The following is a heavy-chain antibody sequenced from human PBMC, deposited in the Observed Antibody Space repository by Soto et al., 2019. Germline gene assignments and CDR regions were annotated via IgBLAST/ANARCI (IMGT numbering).Heavy chain of an antibody. V-gene: IGHV1-18*04. CDR1: AYTFTSYA. Sequence: SVKVPCKPSAYTFTSYAISWVRQAPGQGLEWMGWISAYNGNTNYAQKLQGRVTMTTDTSTSTDYMELRSLRSDDTAVYYCARDGNYDSSGYHGDALDIWG. CDR3: ARDGNYDSSGYHGDALDI. J-gene: IGHJ3*02. CDR2: ISAYNGNT. D-gene: IGHD3-22*01.